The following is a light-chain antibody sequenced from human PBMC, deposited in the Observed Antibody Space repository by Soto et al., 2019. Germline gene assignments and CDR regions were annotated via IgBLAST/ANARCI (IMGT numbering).Light chain of an antibody. CDR1: QSVSNY. V-gene: IGKV3-11*01. Sequence: EIVLKQSPATLSLSPGERATLSCRASQSVSNYLAWYQQKPGQAPRLLIYDASNRATGIPARFSGSGSGTDFTLTISRLEPEDFAVYYCQQGSYWPPLYTFGQGTKLEIK. J-gene: IGKJ2*01. CDR3: QQGSYWPPLYT. CDR2: DAS.